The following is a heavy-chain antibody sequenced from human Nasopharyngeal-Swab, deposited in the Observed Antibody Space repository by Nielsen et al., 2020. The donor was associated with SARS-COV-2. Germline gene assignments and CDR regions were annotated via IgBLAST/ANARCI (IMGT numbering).Heavy chain of an antibody. Sequence: SETLSLTCAISGDSVSSHSAGWNSIRQSPSRGLEWLGRTLYRSKWYNDYAESVKSRIAVNPDTSKNQFYLQLNSVTPEDTAVYYCARGRDYSFDSWGQGTLVTASS. V-gene: IGHV6-1*01. CDR3: ARGRDYSFDS. CDR1: GDSVSSHSAG. J-gene: IGHJ4*02. CDR2: TLYRSKWYN. D-gene: IGHD3-3*01.